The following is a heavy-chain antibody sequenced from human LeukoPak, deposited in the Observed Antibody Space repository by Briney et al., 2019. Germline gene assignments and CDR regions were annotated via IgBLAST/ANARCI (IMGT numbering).Heavy chain of an antibody. Sequence: GGPLRLSCAASGFTFTNYAMSWVRQAPGKGLEWVSSISTSSSYIYYADSVKGRFTISRDNAKNSLYLQMNSLRAEDTAVYYCARDTCSGESCYAFEYWGQGTLVTVSS. J-gene: IGHJ4*02. D-gene: IGHD2-15*01. CDR1: GFTFTNYA. CDR3: ARDTCSGESCYAFEY. CDR2: ISTSSSYI. V-gene: IGHV3-21*01.